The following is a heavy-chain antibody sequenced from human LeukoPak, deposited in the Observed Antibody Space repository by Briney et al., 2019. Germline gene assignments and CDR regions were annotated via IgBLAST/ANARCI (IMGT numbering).Heavy chain of an antibody. CDR3: ARASYSSGWHGDY. CDR1: GGSISSSNW. V-gene: IGHV4-4*02. J-gene: IGHJ4*02. CDR2: INHSGST. D-gene: IGHD6-19*01. Sequence: SETLSLTCAVSGGSISSSNWWSWVRQPPGKGLEWIGEINHSGSTNYNPSLKSRVTISVDTSKNQFSLKLSSVTAADTAVYYCARASYSSGWHGDYWGQGTLVTVSS.